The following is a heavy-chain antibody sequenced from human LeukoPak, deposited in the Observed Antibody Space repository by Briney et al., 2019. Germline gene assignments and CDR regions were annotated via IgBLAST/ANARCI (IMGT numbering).Heavy chain of an antibody. CDR1: GFTVSSKY. J-gene: IGHJ3*02. V-gene: IGHV3-53*01. CDR3: ARDHGVYAFDI. Sequence: PGGSLRLSCAASGFTVSSKYMSWVRQAPGKGLEWVSVIYSGGSTYYADSVKGRFTISRDNSKNTLYLQMNSLRAEDTAVYYCARDHGVYAFDIWGQGTMVTVSS. D-gene: IGHD2-8*01. CDR2: IYSGGST.